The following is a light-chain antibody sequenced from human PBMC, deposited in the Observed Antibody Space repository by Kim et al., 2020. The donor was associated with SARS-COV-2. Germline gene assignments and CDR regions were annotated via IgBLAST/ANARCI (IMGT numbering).Light chain of an antibody. CDR1: SLRKCY. Sequence: LGLTVRLTCQGDSLRKCYATWYQQRPGQAPTLVLYGKYDRPSGIPDRFSGSASGNTASLTITGAQAEDEGDYYCSSRDSSGDHVVFGGGTKLTVL. CDR2: GKY. J-gene: IGLJ3*02. CDR3: SSRDSSGDHVV. V-gene: IGLV3-19*01.